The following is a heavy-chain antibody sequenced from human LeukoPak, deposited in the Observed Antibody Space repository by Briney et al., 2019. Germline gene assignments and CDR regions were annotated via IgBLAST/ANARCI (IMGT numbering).Heavy chain of an antibody. D-gene: IGHD2-8*02. J-gene: IGHJ4*02. CDR2: TSSSSHT. V-gene: IGHV3-21*01. Sequence: GGSLRLSCAASGFTFSSYTMNWVRQAPGKGLEWVSSTSSSSHTYYADSVKGRFTISRDNAKNSLYLQMNSLRAEDTAVYYCARVVPGTGFFYWGQGTLVTVSS. CDR1: GFTFSSYT. CDR3: ARVVPGTGFFY.